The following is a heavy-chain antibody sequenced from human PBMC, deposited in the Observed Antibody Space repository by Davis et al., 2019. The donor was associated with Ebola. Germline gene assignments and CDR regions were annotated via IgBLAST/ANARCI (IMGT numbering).Heavy chain of an antibody. J-gene: IGHJ4*02. CDR2: ISYDGSNK. CDR1: GFTFSSYA. V-gene: IGHV3-30-3*01. CDR3: ARDITVLRFLEWLFDY. D-gene: IGHD3-3*01. Sequence: PGGSLRLSCAASGFTFSSYAMHWVRQAPGKGLEWVAVISYDGSNKYYADSVKGRFTISKDNSKNTLYLQMNSLRAEDTAVYYCARDITVLRFLEWLFDYWGQGTLVTVSS.